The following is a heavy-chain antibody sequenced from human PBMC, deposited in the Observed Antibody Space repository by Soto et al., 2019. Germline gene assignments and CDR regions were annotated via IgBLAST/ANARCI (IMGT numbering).Heavy chain of an antibody. Sequence: EVQLLESGGGLVQPGGSLRLSCAASGFTLSSYAMSWVRQAQGKGLEWVSAVSGSGGSTDYADSVKGRFTISRDNSKNTLYLQMNSLRAEDTAVYYCAKDVDYRNYVNSFDYWGQGTLVTVSS. CDR3: AKDVDYRNYVNSFDY. CDR1: GFTLSSYA. J-gene: IGHJ4*02. V-gene: IGHV3-23*01. CDR2: VSGSGGST. D-gene: IGHD4-4*01.